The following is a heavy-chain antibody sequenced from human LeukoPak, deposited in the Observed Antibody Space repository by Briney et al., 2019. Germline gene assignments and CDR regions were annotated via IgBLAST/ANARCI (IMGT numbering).Heavy chain of an antibody. Sequence: SETLSLTCTVSGGSISSGSYYWSWIRQPAGKGLEWIGRIYTSGSTNYNPSLKSRVTISVDTSKNQFSLKLSSVTAADTAVYYCAREYCSSTSCYAAEVYFDYWGQGTLVTVSS. CDR3: AREYCSSTSCYAAEVYFDY. V-gene: IGHV4-61*02. J-gene: IGHJ4*02. D-gene: IGHD2-2*01. CDR1: GGSISSGSYY. CDR2: IYTSGST.